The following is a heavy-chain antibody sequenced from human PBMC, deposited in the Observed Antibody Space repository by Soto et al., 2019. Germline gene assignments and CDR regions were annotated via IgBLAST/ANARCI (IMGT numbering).Heavy chain of an antibody. V-gene: IGHV3-30-3*01. Sequence: QVQLVESGGGVVQPGRSLRLSCAASGFTFSSYAMHWVRQAPGKGLEWVAVISYDGSNKYYADSVKGRFTISRDNSKNTLYLQMNSLRAEDTAVYYCARAEALTTNGDYWGQGTLVTVSS. CDR1: GFTFSSYA. CDR2: ISYDGSNK. J-gene: IGHJ4*02. CDR3: ARAEALTTNGDY. D-gene: IGHD1-1*01.